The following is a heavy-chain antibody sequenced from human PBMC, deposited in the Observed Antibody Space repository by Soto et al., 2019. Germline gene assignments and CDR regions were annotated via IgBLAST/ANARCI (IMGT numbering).Heavy chain of an antibody. CDR2: LYSSGST. CDR3: ARGGAARGVYYFDF. J-gene: IGHJ4*02. V-gene: IGHV3-53*01. D-gene: IGHD1-26*01. Sequence: PGGSLRLSCAASGFTVSSTYMSWVRQAPGKGLEWVSVLYSSGSTYYADSVKGRFTISRDNSKNTLYLQMNSLRVEDTAVYYCARGGAARGVYYFDFWGQGTLVTVSS. CDR1: GFTVSSTY.